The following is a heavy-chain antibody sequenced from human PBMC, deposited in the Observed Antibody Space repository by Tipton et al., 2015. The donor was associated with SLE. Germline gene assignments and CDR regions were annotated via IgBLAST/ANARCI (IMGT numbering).Heavy chain of an antibody. CDR1: GYTFVNYG. D-gene: IGHD5/OR15-5a*01. CDR3: ARDSKWCAPVTATQKVHDY. Sequence: QLVQSGAEMKKPGASVKISCKTSGYTFVNYGISWLRQAPGQGLEWMGWISGYTGYTKYGQKFQGRVTLTTETSASAAYMELRSLESDDTAVYFCARDSKWCAPVTATQKVHDYWGQGTLVTVSA. J-gene: IGHJ4*02. V-gene: IGHV1-18*01. CDR2: ISGYTGYT.